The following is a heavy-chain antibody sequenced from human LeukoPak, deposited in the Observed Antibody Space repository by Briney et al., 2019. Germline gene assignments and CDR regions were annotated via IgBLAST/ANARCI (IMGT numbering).Heavy chain of an antibody. D-gene: IGHD2-15*01. Sequence: ASVKVSCKASGYTFTGYYMHWVRQAPGQGLEWMGWINPNSGGTNYAQKFQGRVTMTRDTSISTAYMELSRLRSDDTAAYYCARARTDIVVVVAASREFWFDPWGQGTLVTVSS. CDR1: GYTFTGYY. CDR2: INPNSGGT. CDR3: ARARTDIVVVVAASREFWFDP. V-gene: IGHV1-2*02. J-gene: IGHJ5*02.